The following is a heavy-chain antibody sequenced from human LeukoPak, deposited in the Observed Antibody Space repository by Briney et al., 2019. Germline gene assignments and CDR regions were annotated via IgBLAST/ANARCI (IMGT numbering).Heavy chain of an antibody. CDR2: ISWNSGSI. CDR3: AKDVSGHFDY. CDR1: GFTFDDYA. V-gene: IGHV3-9*01. Sequence: PGGSLRLSCAASGFTFDDYARPWVRQAPGKGLEWVSGISWNSGSIGYADSVKGRFTISRDNAKNSLYLQMNSLRAEDTALYYCAKDVSGHFDYWGQGTLVTVSS. D-gene: IGHD6-19*01. J-gene: IGHJ4*02.